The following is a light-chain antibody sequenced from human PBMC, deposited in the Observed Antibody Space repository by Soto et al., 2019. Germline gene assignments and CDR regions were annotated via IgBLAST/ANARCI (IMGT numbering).Light chain of an antibody. CDR1: QSVSRNF. J-gene: IGKJ1*01. CDR2: GAS. Sequence: EIVLTQSPGTLSLSPGERATLSCRASQSVSRNFLAWYQRRPGQAPRLLIYGASSRATGIPDRFSGSGSGTDFTLTISRLEPEDFAVHYCQQYGSSPWTFGQGTKVDIK. V-gene: IGKV3-20*01. CDR3: QQYGSSPWT.